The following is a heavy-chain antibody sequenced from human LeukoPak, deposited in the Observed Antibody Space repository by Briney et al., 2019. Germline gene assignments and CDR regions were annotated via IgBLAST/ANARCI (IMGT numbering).Heavy chain of an antibody. V-gene: IGHV4-39*01. D-gene: IGHD3-3*01. CDR3: ARHVRFLEWLSSYYFDY. Sequence: SETLSLTXTVSGGTISSGSYYWGWIRQPPGKGLDWIGSIYYSGTTYYNPSLKSRVTISVDTPKSQFSLRLTSVTAADTAVYYCARHVRFLEWLSSYYFDYWGQGTLVTVSS. J-gene: IGHJ4*02. CDR1: GGTISSGSYY. CDR2: IYYSGTT.